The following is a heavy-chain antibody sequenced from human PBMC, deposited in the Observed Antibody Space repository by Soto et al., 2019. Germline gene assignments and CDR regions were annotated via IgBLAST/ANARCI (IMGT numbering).Heavy chain of an antibody. CDR1: GFTFSSYA. Sequence: VQLLESGGGLVQPGGSLRLSCAASGFTFSSYAMSWVRQAPGKGLEWVSAISGSGGSTYYADSVKGRFTISRDNSKNTLYLQMNSLRAEDTAVYYCAKGTGTTLYYYYGMDVWGQGTTVTVSS. CDR2: ISGSGGST. CDR3: AKGTGTTLYYYYGMDV. J-gene: IGHJ6*02. V-gene: IGHV3-23*01. D-gene: IGHD1-7*01.